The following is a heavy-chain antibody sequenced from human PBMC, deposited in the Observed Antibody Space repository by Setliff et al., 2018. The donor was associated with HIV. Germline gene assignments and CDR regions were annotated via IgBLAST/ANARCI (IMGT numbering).Heavy chain of an antibody. J-gene: IGHJ2*01. CDR1: AYSLSGGYY. Sequence: SETMSLTCAVSAYSLSGGYYWGWIRQPPGKGLEWIGSIYHSGSTYYNPSLKSRVTLSVDTPKNQFSLKLSSVTAADTAVYYCARHDGTYCGGDCYLLGYFDLWGRGTLVTVSS. D-gene: IGHD2-21*02. V-gene: IGHV4-38-2*01. CDR2: IYHSGST. CDR3: ARHDGTYCGGDCYLLGYFDL.